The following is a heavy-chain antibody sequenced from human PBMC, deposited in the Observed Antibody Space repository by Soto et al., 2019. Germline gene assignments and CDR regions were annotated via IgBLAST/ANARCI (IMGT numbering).Heavy chain of an antibody. CDR3: ARDYCGSGSPDAFDI. V-gene: IGHV1-46*01. D-gene: IGHD3-10*01. CDR2: INPSGGST. CDR1: GYTFTSYY. Sequence: ASVKVSCKASGYTFTSYYMHWVRQAPGQGLEWMGIINPSGGSTSYAQKFQGRVTMTRDTSTSTVYMELSSLRSEDTAVYYCARDYCGSGSPDAFDIWGQGTMVTVSS. J-gene: IGHJ3*02.